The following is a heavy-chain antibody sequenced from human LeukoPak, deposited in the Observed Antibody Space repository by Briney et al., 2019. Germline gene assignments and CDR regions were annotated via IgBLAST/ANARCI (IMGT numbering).Heavy chain of an antibody. CDR1: GFTFNTQD. CDR2: INIGGDT. D-gene: IGHD6-19*01. V-gene: IGHV3-23*01. Sequence: PGGSLRLSCAASGFTFNTQDMRWVRQAPGKGLEWVSSINIGGDTFYADSVRGRFTISRDNSKDTLDLQMNSLRVEDTAVYYCGKGRVSEWGQGTLVTASS. CDR3: GKGRVSE. J-gene: IGHJ4*02.